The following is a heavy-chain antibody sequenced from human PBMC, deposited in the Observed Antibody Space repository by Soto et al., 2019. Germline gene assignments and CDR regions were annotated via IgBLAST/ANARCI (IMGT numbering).Heavy chain of an antibody. V-gene: IGHV4-30-4*01. D-gene: IGHD3-9*01. J-gene: IGHJ4*02. CDR1: GGSISSGDYY. CDR3: SRAFDILTRYYFDY. CDR2: IYYSGST. Sequence: SETLSLTCTVSGGSISSGDYYWSWIRQPPGKGLEWIGYIYYSGSTYYNPSLKSRVTISVDTSKNQFSLKLSSVTAADTAVYYCSRAFDILTRYYFDYWGQGTLVTVSS.